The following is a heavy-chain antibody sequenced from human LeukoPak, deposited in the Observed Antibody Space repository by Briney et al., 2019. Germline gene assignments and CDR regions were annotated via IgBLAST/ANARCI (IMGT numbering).Heavy chain of an antibody. J-gene: IGHJ5*02. CDR1: GDSISSSGYY. V-gene: IGHV4-39*01. Sequence: SETLSLTCTVSGDSISSSGYYWGWIRQPPGKGLEWIGSIYYSGSTYYNPSLKSRVTISVDVSDNQIFLKLNSVTAADTAVYYCARQPARNWFDPWGQGTLVTVSS. CDR2: IYYSGST. CDR3: ARQPARNWFDP.